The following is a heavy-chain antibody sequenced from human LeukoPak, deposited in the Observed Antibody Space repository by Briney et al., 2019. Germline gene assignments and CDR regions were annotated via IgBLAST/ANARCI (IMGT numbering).Heavy chain of an antibody. J-gene: IGHJ4*02. V-gene: IGHV1-2*02. D-gene: IGHD1-26*01. CDR1: GYTFTGYY. Sequence: ASVKVSCKASGYTFTGYYMHWVRQAPGQGLEWMRWINPNSGGTNYAQKFQGRVTMTRDTSISTAYMELSRLRSDDTAVYYCARDPKGELLLRDWGQGTLVTVSS. CDR3: ARDPKGELLLRD. CDR2: INPNSGGT.